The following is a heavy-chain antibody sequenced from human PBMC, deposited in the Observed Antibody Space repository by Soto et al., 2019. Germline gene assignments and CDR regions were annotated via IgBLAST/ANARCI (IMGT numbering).Heavy chain of an antibody. V-gene: IGHV3-23*01. CDR1: GFTFSSYA. Sequence: GSLRLSCAASGFTFSSYAMSWVRQAPGKGLEWVSAISGSGGGTYYADSVKGRFTISRDNSKNTLYLQMNSLRAEDTAVYYCAKDLAVAAYNWCDPCGQGTLVTSPQ. CDR3: AKDLAVAAYNWCDP. CDR2: ISGSGGGT. D-gene: IGHD6-19*01. J-gene: IGHJ5*02.